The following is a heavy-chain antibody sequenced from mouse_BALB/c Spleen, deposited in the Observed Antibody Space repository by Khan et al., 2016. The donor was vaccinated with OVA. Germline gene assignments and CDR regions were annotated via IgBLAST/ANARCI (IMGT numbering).Heavy chain of an antibody. CDR2: INTYTGEP. J-gene: IGHJ4*01. CDR1: GYTFTNYG. V-gene: IGHV9-3-1*01. Sequence: QIQLVQSGPELKKPGETVKISCKASGYTFTNYGMNWVKQSPGKALKWMGSINTYTGEPTYADDFKGRFAFSLETSASTAYLQINNLKNEDTATYFCARPPYFSYTLDHWGQGTSVTVSS. D-gene: IGHD2-10*01. CDR3: ARPPYFSYTLDH.